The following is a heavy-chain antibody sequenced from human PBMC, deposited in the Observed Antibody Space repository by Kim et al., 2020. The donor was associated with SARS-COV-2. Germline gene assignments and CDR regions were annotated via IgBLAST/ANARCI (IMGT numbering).Heavy chain of an antibody. Sequence: SETLSLTCTVSGGSISSSSYYWGWIRQPPGKGLEWIGSIYYSGSTYYNPSLKSRVTISVDTSKNQFSLKLSSVTAADTAVYYCARHRLSDSSGYRYWGQGTLVTVSS. CDR1: GGSISSSSYY. V-gene: IGHV4-39*01. CDR3: ARHRLSDSSGYRY. J-gene: IGHJ4*02. CDR2: IYYSGST. D-gene: IGHD3-22*01.